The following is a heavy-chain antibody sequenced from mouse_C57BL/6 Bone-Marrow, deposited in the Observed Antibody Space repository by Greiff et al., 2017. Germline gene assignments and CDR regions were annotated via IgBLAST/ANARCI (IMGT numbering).Heavy chain of an antibody. CDR1: GFNIKNTY. Sequence: EVQLQQSVAELVRPGASVKLSCTASGFNIKNTYMHWVKQRPEQGLEWIGRIDPANGNTKYAPKFQGKATITADTSSNTAYLQLSSLTSEYTAIYYCARIPITTRINYYAMDYWGQGTSVTVSS. CDR2: IDPANGNT. D-gene: IGHD1-1*01. CDR3: ARIPITTRINYYAMDY. J-gene: IGHJ4*01. V-gene: IGHV14-3*01.